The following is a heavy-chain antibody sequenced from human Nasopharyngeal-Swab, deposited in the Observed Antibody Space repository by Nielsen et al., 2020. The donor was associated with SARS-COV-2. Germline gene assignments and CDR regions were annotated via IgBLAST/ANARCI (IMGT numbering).Heavy chain of an antibody. CDR3: TRRTLSSSGYYFDY. V-gene: IGHV4-59*08. CDR2: ISYSGST. J-gene: IGHJ4*02. D-gene: IGHD2-2*01. Sequence: SETLSLTCIVSGGSISSYYWTWIRQPPGKGLECIGYISYSGSTNYNPSLKSRVTISVDTSKNQFSLKLSSVTAADTAVYYCTRRTLSSSGYYFDYWGQGTLVTVSS. CDR1: GGSISSYY.